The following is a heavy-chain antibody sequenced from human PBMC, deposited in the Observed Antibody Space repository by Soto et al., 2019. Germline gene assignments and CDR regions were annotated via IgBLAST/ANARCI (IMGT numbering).Heavy chain of an antibody. CDR2: ISPNSGAT. CDR3: VREMWTRSGPQNFLDY. V-gene: IGHV1-18*01. J-gene: IGHJ4*02. D-gene: IGHD6-25*01. Sequence: QVQLVQSEGELRQPGASVTVSCRASGYTFTSYGMIWVRQAPGQGLEWMGYISPNSGATTYAQNFQRRLTLTKDTSTSTAYMELRSLSSADTALYYCVREMWTRSGPQNFLDYWGLGALVTVSS. CDR1: GYTFTSYG.